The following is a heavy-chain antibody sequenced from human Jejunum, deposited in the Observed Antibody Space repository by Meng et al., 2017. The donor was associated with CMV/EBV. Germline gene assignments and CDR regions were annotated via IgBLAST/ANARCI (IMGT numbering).Heavy chain of an antibody. CDR1: GFTFSTYV. CDR2: IYEGGRST. CDR3: VRNRWGQDY. J-gene: IGHJ4*02. D-gene: IGHD3-16*01. V-gene: IGHV3-23*03. Sequence: LGLSFVTSGFTFSTYVMSWARPSPGKGLEWVSGIYEGGRSTFYADSVKGRFTISRDNSKNTLYLQMNSLRGDDTAIYYCVRNRWGQDYWGQGTLVTVSS.